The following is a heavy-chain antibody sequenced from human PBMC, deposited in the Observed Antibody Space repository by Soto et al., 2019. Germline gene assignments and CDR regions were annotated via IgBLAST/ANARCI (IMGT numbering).Heavy chain of an antibody. CDR3: TGGITMIPDC. J-gene: IGHJ4*02. Sequence: GGSLRLSCAASGFTFSSYAMHWVRQAPGKGLEWVAVISYDGSNKYYADSVKGRFTISRDNSKNTLYLQMNSLRAEDTAVYYCTGGITMIPDCWGQGTLVTVSS. D-gene: IGHD3-22*01. CDR1: GFTFSSYA. V-gene: IGHV3-30-3*01. CDR2: ISYDGSNK.